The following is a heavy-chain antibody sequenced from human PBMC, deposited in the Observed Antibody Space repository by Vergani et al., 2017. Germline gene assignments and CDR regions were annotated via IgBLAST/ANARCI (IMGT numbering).Heavy chain of an antibody. CDR1: GFTFSTYD. Sequence: EVQLVESGGGLVQPGGSLRLSCAASGFTFSTYDMHWVRQATGQGLEWVSAIGTAGDTYYPGSVKCRFTISRENAKNSLYLQMNGLRAGDTAVYYCARRDSSSPALDYWGQGTLVTVSS. J-gene: IGHJ4*02. CDR2: IGTAGDT. D-gene: IGHD6-6*01. CDR3: ARRDSSSPALDY. V-gene: IGHV3-13*01.